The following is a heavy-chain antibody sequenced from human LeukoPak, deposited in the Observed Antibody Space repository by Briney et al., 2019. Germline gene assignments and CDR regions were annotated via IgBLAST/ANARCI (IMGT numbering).Heavy chain of an antibody. J-gene: IGHJ3*02. D-gene: IGHD3-9*01. CDR1: GGSVSSYY. Sequence: PSETLSLTCTVSGGSVSSYYWSWIRQPPGKGLEWIGYIYYSGSTNYNPSLKSRVTISVDTSKNQFSLKLSSVTAADTAVYYCARPAGAYYDILTGYYRKGAFDIWGQGTMVTVSS. CDR2: IYYSGST. CDR3: ARPAGAYYDILTGYYRKGAFDI. V-gene: IGHV4-59*02.